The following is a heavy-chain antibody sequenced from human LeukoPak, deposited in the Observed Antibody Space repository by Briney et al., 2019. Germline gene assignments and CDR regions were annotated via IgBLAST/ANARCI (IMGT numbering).Heavy chain of an antibody. V-gene: IGHV5-51*01. Sequence: GESLKISCKGSGYSFTTYWIGWVRQLPGKGLEWRGIIYPGDSDTRYSPPLQGQVTNSADKSITTAYLQWSSLTASDTAMYYCARPDDYASKPGAFDNWGQGTMVTVSS. CDR3: ARPDDYASKPGAFDN. D-gene: IGHD4-23*01. CDR1: GYSFTTYW. CDR2: IYPGDSDT. J-gene: IGHJ3*02.